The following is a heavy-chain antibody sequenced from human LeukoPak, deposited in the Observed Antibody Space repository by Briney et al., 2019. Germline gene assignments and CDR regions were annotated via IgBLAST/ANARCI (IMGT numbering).Heavy chain of an antibody. CDR3: ARGIPYYYDSSGYYYWFDP. CDR1: GGSISSYY. V-gene: IGHV4-59*01. D-gene: IGHD3-22*01. CDR2: IYYSGST. J-gene: IGHJ5*02. Sequence: PSETLSLTCTVSGGSISSYYWSWIRQPPGKGLEWIGYIYYSGSTNYNPSLKSRVTISVDTSKNQFSLKLSSVTAADTAVYYCARGIPYYYDSSGYYYWFDPWGQGTLVTVSS.